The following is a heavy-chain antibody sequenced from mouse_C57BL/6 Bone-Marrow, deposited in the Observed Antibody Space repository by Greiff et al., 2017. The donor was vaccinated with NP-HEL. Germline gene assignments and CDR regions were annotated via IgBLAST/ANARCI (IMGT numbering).Heavy chain of an antibody. V-gene: IGHV1-55*01. D-gene: IGHD1-1*01. CDR2: IYPGSGST. J-gene: IGHJ1*03. CDR1: GYTFTSYW. CDR3: AREGRYYGSSYWYFDV. Sequence: QVQLQQPGAELVKPGASVKMSCKASGYTFTSYWITWVKQRPGQGLEWIGDIYPGSGSTNYNEKFKSKATLTVDTSSSTAYMQLSSLTSEDSAVYYCAREGRYYGSSYWYFDVWGTGTTVTVSS.